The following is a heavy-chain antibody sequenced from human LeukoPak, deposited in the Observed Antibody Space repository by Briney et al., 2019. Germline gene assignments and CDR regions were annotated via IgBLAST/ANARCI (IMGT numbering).Heavy chain of an antibody. J-gene: IGHJ6*03. CDR1: GYSISSGYY. CDR2: IYHSGST. V-gene: IGHV4-38-2*02. Sequence: PSETLSLTCTVSGYSISSGYYWGWIRQPPGKGLEWIGSIYHSGSTYYNPSLKSRVTVSVDTSKNQFSLKLSSVTAADTAVYYCVTGSDYGYYYYYMDVWGKGTTVTVSS. CDR3: VTGSDYGYYYYYMDV. D-gene: IGHD4-17*01.